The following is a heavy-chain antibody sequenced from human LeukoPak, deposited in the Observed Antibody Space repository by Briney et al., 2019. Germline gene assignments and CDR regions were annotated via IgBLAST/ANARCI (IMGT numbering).Heavy chain of an antibody. CDR1: GFNFNDYW. CDR2: IRQDGSEK. V-gene: IGHV3-7*01. J-gene: IGHJ3*02. Sequence: GGSLRLSCVGSGFNFNDYWMSWVRQPPGKGLEWVANIRQDGSEKNYMDSVKGRFTISRDNTKNTLYLQMNSLRAEDTAVYYCAKDHLWFGELTWDAFDIWGQGTMVTVSS. D-gene: IGHD3-10*01. CDR3: AKDHLWFGELTWDAFDI.